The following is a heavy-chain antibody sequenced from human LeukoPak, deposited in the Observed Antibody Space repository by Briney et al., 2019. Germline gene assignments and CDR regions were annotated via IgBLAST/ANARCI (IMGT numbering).Heavy chain of an antibody. Sequence: GGSLRLSCAASGFTFSSYWMSWVRQAPGKGLEWVAHIKQDGSEKYYVDSVKGRFTISRDNAKNSLYLQMNSLRAEDTAVYYCARDHAFSYYYYYMDVWGKGTTVTVSS. CDR2: IKQDGSEK. J-gene: IGHJ6*03. CDR3: ARDHAFSYYYYYMDV. D-gene: IGHD3-3*01. V-gene: IGHV3-7*01. CDR1: GFTFSSYW.